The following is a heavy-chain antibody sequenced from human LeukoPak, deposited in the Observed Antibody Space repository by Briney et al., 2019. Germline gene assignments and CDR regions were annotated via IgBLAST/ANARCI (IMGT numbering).Heavy chain of an antibody. Sequence: SVTVSCTASGGTFSSYAISWVRQAPGQGLEWMGGIIPIFGTANYAQKFQGRVTITADESTSTAYMELSSLRSEDTAVYYCARNPYYYDSSGYLSPSVIDYWGQGTLVTVSS. CDR2: IIPIFGTA. V-gene: IGHV1-69*01. CDR1: GGTFSSYA. D-gene: IGHD3-22*01. J-gene: IGHJ4*02. CDR3: ARNPYYYDSSGYLSPSVIDY.